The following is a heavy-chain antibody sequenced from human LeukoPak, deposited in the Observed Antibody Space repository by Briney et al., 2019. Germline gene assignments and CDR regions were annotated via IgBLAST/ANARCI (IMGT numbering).Heavy chain of an antibody. D-gene: IGHD5-12*01. CDR1: GFTFSSYS. V-gene: IGHV3-21*01. J-gene: IGHJ4*02. CDR2: ISISSSYI. Sequence: GGYLRLSCAASGFTFSSYSMNWVRQAPGKGLEWVSSISISSSYIYYADSVKGRFTISRDNAKNSLYLQMNSLGAEDTAVYYCARRLPTNTRYFDYWGQGTLVTVSS. CDR3: ARRLPTNTRYFDY.